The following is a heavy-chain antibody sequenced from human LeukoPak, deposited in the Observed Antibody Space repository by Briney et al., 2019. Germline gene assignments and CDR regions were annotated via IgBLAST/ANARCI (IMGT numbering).Heavy chain of an antibody. V-gene: IGHV4-59*01. Sequence: PSETLSLTCTVSGGSISSYYWSWIRQPPGKGLEWIGYIYYSGSTNYNPSLRSRGTISVDTSKNQFSLKLSFVTAADTAVYYCARGGFGSSSSLRPNYYYYYMDVWGKGTTVTVSS. CDR2: IYYSGST. J-gene: IGHJ6*03. CDR1: GGSISSYY. D-gene: IGHD6-6*01. CDR3: ARGGFGSSSSLRPNYYYYYMDV.